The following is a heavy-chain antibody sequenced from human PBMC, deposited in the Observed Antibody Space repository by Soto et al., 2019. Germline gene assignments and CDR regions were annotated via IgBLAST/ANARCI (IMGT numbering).Heavy chain of an antibody. D-gene: IGHD6-13*01. CDR2: TWYDGIDK. Sequence: GGSLRLSCAASGFSFSTYGMHWVRQAPGKGLEWVAGTWYDGIDKYYADSVRGRFTISRDNSEKTLYLQMSSLRADDTAIYYYAKDLSSSVDGFDIWGQGTKVTVSS. V-gene: IGHV3-33*06. J-gene: IGHJ3*02. CDR3: AKDLSSSVDGFDI. CDR1: GFSFSTYG.